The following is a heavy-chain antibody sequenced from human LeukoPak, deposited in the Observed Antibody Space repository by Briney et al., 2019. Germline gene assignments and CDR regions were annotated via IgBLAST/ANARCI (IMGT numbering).Heavy chain of an antibody. Sequence: PGGSLRLSCAASGFTFPNSWMTWVRQAPGKGLEWVASIKQDGSVQHYVDSVKGQFAISRDNAKNALFLQMNSLRDDDTAMYYCARNRAAPENWGQGTLVTVSS. CDR2: IKQDGSVQ. D-gene: IGHD1-14*01. V-gene: IGHV3-7*01. CDR1: GFTFPNSW. J-gene: IGHJ4*02. CDR3: ARNRAAPEN.